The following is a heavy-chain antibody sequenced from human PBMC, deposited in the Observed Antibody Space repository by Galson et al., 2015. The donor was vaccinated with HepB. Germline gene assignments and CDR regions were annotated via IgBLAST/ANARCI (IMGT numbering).Heavy chain of an antibody. J-gene: IGHJ3*02. CDR3: AREGRRTGEVTKAFDM. D-gene: IGHD7-27*01. Sequence: SLRLSCAASGFTNYWMHWVRPAPGRGLVWVSRINSDGSSTSYADSVEGRFTISRDNAKNTLYLQMNSLRDEDTAVYYCAREGRRTGEVTKAFDMWVQGTMVTVSS. CDR1: GFTNYW. V-gene: IGHV3-74*01. CDR2: INSDGSST.